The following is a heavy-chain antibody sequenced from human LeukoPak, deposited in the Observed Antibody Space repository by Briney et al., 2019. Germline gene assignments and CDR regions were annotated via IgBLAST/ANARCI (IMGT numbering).Heavy chain of an antibody. Sequence: PGGSLRLSCAASGFTFSSYGMHWVRQAPGKGLEWVAVIWYDGSNKYYTDSVKGRFTISRDNSKNTLYLQMNSLRAEDTAVYYCAKRGGSYIGYFDYWGQGTLVTVSS. D-gene: IGHD1-26*01. CDR3: AKRGGSYIGYFDY. V-gene: IGHV3-30*02. CDR2: IWYDGSNK. J-gene: IGHJ4*02. CDR1: GFTFSSYG.